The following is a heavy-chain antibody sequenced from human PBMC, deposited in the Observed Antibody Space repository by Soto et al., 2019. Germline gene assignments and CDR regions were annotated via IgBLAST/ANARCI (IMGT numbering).Heavy chain of an antibody. D-gene: IGHD3-3*01. V-gene: IGHV6-1*01. CDR2: TYYRSKWYN. CDR1: GDSVSSNSAA. CDR3: AMEQYRADADYDFWSGYYRSHFQH. J-gene: IGHJ1*01. Sequence: PSQTLSLTCAISGDSVSSNSAAWNWIRQSPSRGLEWLGRTYYRSKWYNDYAVSVKSRITINPDTSKNQFSLQLNSVTPEDTAVYYCAMEQYRADADYDFWSGYYRSHFQHWGQGTLVTVSS.